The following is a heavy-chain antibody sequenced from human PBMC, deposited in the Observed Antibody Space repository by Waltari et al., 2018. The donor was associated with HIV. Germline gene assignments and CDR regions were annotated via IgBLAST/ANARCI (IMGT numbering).Heavy chain of an antibody. CDR2: INQDGSDQ. CDR3: AGGPNWD. CDR1: GFDLSSYW. Sequence: VKLVESGGCLVQPGGSLRLSCLASGFDLSSYWMTWVRQAPGKGLEGVANINQDGSDQYYAECVKGRFTISRDNAKKSLSLQMNSLGVADSAIYYCAGGPNWDWGQGIPVTVSS. V-gene: IGHV3-7*04. J-gene: IGHJ4*02. D-gene: IGHD2-8*01.